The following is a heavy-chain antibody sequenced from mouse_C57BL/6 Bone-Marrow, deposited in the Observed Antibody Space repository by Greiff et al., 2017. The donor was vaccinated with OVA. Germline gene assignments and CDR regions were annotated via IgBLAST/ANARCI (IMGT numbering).Heavy chain of an antibody. D-gene: IGHD1-1*01. V-gene: IGHV5-6*01. CDR2: ISSGGSYT. J-gene: IGHJ4*01. CDR3: ASRYYYGSSYGYAMDY. Sequence: EVHLVESGGDLVKPGGSLKLSCAASGFTFSSYGMSWVRQTPDKRLEWVATISSGGSYTYYPDSVKGRFTISRDNAKNTLYLQMSSLKSEDTAMYYCASRYYYGSSYGYAMDYWGQGTSVTVSS. CDR1: GFTFSSYG.